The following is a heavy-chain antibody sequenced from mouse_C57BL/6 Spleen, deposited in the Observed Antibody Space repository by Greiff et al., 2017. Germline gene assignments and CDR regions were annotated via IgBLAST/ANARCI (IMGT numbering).Heavy chain of an antibody. CDR2: IYPRSGNT. CDR3: ARFYYGSSPLYAMDY. J-gene: IGHJ4*01. V-gene: IGHV1-81*01. D-gene: IGHD1-1*01. CDR1: GFTFTSYG. Sequence: VQLKESGAELARPGASVKLSCKASGFTFTSYGISWVKQRPGQGLEWIGEIYPRSGNTYYNEKFKGKATLTADKSSSTAYMELRSLTSEDSAVYFCARFYYGSSPLYAMDYWGQGTSVTVSS.